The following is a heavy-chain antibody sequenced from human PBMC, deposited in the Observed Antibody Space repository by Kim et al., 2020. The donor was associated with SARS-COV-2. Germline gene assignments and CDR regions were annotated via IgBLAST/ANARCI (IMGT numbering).Heavy chain of an antibody. CDR3: AKDPYCSGGSCYSFDY. D-gene: IGHD2-15*01. V-gene: IGHV3-23*01. J-gene: IGHJ4*02. Sequence: VTGLFTISRDNSKNTLYLQMNSLRAEDTAVYYCAKDPYCSGGSCYSFDYWGQGTLVTVSS.